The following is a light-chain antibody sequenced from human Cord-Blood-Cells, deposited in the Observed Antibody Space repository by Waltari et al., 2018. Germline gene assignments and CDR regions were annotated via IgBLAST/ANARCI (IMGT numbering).Light chain of an antibody. V-gene: IGKV1-5*03. Sequence: DIQMTQIPSTLSASVGDRVNITCRASQSISIWLAWYQQKPGKAPKLLIYKASSLESGVPSRFSGSGSGTEFTLTISSLQPDDFATYYCQQYNSYPWTFGQGTKVEIK. CDR3: QQYNSYPWT. J-gene: IGKJ1*01. CDR2: KAS. CDR1: QSISIW.